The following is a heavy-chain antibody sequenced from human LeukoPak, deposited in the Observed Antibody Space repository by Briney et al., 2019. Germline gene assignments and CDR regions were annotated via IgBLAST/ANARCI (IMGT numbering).Heavy chain of an antibody. Sequence: ASVKVSCKASGYTFTSYYMHWVRPAPGQGLEWMGIINPSGGSTSYAQKFQGRVTMTRDTSTSTVYMELSSLRSEDTAVYYCARSNKGGGSGSYYYFDYWGQGTLVTVSS. CDR3: ARSNKGGGSGSYYYFDY. CDR2: INPSGGST. CDR1: GYTFTSYY. J-gene: IGHJ4*02. V-gene: IGHV1-46*03. D-gene: IGHD3-10*01.